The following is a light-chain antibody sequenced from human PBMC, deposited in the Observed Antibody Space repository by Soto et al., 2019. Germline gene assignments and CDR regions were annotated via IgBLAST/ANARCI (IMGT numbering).Light chain of an antibody. V-gene: IGKV3-11*01. CDR3: QHRSIWPSVT. CDR2: DAS. J-gene: IGKJ4*01. Sequence: EIVLTQSPATLSLSPGDRATLSCRASQSVTTSVAWYQHQPGQAPRLVIYDASKRATGIPPRFSGSGSGTHFTLTISSLEPEDFAVYYCQHRSIWPSVTFGGGTKLEIK. CDR1: QSVTTS.